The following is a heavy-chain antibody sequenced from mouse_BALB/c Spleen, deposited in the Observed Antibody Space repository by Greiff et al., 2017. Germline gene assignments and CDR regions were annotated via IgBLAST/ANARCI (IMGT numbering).Heavy chain of an antibody. CDR2: IDTSDSYT. CDR3: ARFEGIDY. V-gene: IGHV1-69*01. CDR1: GYTFTDYW. J-gene: IGHJ2*01. Sequence: VQLQQPGAELVMPGASVKMSCKASGYTFTDYWMHWVKQRPGQGLEWIGAIDTSDSYTSYNQKFKGKATLTVDESSSTAYMQLSSLTSEDSAVYYCARFEGIDYWGQGTTLTVSS.